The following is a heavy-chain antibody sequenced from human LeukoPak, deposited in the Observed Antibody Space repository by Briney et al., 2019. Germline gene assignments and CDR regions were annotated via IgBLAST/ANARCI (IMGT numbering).Heavy chain of an antibody. CDR1: GFTFSSYW. CDR2: IKQDGSEK. V-gene: IGHV3-7*01. J-gene: IGHJ4*02. CDR3: ARRYFDY. Sequence: GGSLRLSCVASGFTFSSYWMSWVRQAPGKELEWVANIKQDGSEKYYVDSVKGRFTISRDNAKNSLYLQMNSLRAEDTAVYYCARRYFDYWGQGTLVTVSS.